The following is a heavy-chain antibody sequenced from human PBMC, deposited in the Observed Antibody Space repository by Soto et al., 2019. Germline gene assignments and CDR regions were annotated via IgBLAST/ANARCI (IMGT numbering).Heavy chain of an antibody. CDR3: ARGVGTTSINRSNWFDP. V-gene: IGHV1-3*01. Sequence: ASVKVSCKASGYTFTSYAMHWVRQAPGQRLEWMGWINAGNGNTKYSQKFQGRVTITRDTSASTAYMELSSLRSEDTAVYYCARGVGTTSINRSNWFDPWGQGTLVTVSS. CDR2: INAGNGNT. D-gene: IGHD1-1*01. CDR1: GYTFTSYA. J-gene: IGHJ5*02.